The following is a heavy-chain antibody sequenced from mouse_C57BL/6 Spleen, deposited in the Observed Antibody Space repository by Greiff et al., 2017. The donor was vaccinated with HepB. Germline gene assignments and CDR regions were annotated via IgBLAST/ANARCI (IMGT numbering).Heavy chain of an antibody. CDR3: ARSGDYGFDY. Sequence: VQLQQSGPELVKPGASVKISCKASGYSFTGYYMNWVKQSPEKSLEWIGEINPSTGGTTYNQKFKAKATLTVDKSSSTAYMQLKSLTSEDSAVYYCARSGDYGFDYWGQGTTLTVSS. CDR1: GYSFTGYY. V-gene: IGHV1-42*01. D-gene: IGHD2-4*01. CDR2: INPSTGGT. J-gene: IGHJ2*01.